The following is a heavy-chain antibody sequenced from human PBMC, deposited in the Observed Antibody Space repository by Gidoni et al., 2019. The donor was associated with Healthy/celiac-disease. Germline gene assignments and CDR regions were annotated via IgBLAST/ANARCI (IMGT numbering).Heavy chain of an antibody. CDR1: GFTFSDYY. V-gene: IGHV3-11*06. CDR2: ISSSSSYT. D-gene: IGHD2-8*01. J-gene: IGHJ6*02. Sequence: QVQLVESGGGLVKPGGSLRLSCAASGFTFSDYYMSWIRQAPGKGLEWVSYISSSSSYTNYADSVKGRFTISRDNAKNSLYLQMNSLRAEDTAVYYCARDDIVLMARRPLYYGMDVWGQGTTVTVSS. CDR3: ARDDIVLMARRPLYYGMDV.